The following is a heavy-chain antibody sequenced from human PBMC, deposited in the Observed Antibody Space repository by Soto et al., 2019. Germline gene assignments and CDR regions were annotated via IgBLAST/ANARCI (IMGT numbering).Heavy chain of an antibody. CDR2: IYYSGST. CDR3: ARVQIAAAAAGNWFDP. CDR1: GGSISSGDYY. J-gene: IGHJ5*02. D-gene: IGHD6-13*01. V-gene: IGHV4-30-4*01. Sequence: SETLSLTCTVSGGSISSGDYYWSWIRQPPGKGLEWIGYIYYSGSTYYNPSLKSRVTISVDTSKNQFSLKLSSVTAADTAVYYCARVQIAAAAAGNWFDPWGQGTLVTVSS.